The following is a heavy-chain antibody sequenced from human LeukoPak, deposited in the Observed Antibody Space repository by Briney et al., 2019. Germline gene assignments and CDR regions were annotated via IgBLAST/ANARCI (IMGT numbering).Heavy chain of an antibody. CDR3: ARERAIGYDSSGYYVGY. Sequence: ASVKVSCKASGYTFTSYYMHWVRQAPGQGLEWMGIINPSGGSTSYAQKFQGRVTMTRDTSTSTVYMELSILRSEDTAVYYCARERAIGYDSSGYYVGYWGQGTLVTVSS. CDR2: INPSGGST. D-gene: IGHD3-22*01. CDR1: GYTFTSYY. V-gene: IGHV1-46*01. J-gene: IGHJ4*02.